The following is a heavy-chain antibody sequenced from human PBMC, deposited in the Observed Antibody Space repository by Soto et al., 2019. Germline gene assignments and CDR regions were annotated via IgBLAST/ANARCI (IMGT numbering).Heavy chain of an antibody. CDR2: ISSSSSTI. J-gene: IGHJ5*02. Sequence: GGSLRLSCAASGFTFSSYSMNWVRQAPGKGLEWVSYISSSSSTIYYADSVKGRFTISRDNAKNSLYLQMNSVRDEDTAVYYCARDPSYGYSKWPWGQGTLVTVSS. CDR1: GFTFSSYS. V-gene: IGHV3-48*02. CDR3: ARDPSYGYSKWP. D-gene: IGHD5-18*01.